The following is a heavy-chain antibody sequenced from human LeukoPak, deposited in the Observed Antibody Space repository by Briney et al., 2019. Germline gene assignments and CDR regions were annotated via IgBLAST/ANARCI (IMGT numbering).Heavy chain of an antibody. J-gene: IGHJ4*02. D-gene: IGHD5-24*01. CDR3: ARRRDGYNLGFFDY. CDR2: IYHSGST. Sequence: PSETLSLTCGVSGYSISSGYYWGWIRQPPGKGLEWIGSIYHSGSTDYNPSLKSRVTISVDTSKNQFSLKLNSVTAADTAVYYCARRRDGYNLGFFDYWGQGTLVTVPS. CDR1: GYSISSGYY. V-gene: IGHV4-38-2*01.